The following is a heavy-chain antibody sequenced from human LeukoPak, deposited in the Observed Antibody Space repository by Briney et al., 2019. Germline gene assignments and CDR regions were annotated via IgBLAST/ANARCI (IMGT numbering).Heavy chain of an antibody. CDR3: ARDRLLEDRHYYSYYYMDV. CDR1: GFTFNNYG. V-gene: IGHV3-21*01. CDR2: ISSSSSYI. Sequence: GGSLRLSCAASGFTFNNYGMHWVRQAPGKGLEWVSSISSSSSYIYYADSVKGRFTISRDNAKNSLYLQMNSLRAEDTAVYYCARDRLLEDRHYYSYYYMDVWGKGTTVTVSS. J-gene: IGHJ6*03. D-gene: IGHD1-1*01.